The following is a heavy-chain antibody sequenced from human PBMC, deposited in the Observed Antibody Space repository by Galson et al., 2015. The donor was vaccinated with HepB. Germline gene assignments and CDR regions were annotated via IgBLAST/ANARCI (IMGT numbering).Heavy chain of an antibody. Sequence: SLRLSCAASGFTFSSYAMSWVRQAPGKGLEWVSAISGSGGSTYYADSVKGRFTISRDNSKNTLYLQMNSLRAEDTAVYYCAKDIVVVPAATKLTATFDYWGQGTLVTVSS. CDR1: GFTFSSYA. CDR3: AKDIVVVPAATKLTATFDY. CDR2: ISGSGGST. J-gene: IGHJ4*02. V-gene: IGHV3-23*01. D-gene: IGHD2-2*01.